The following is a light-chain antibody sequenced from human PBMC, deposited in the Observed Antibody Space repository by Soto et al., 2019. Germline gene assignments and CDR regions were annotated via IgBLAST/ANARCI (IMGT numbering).Light chain of an antibody. CDR1: QSISSY. J-gene: IGKJ3*01. CDR3: QQYNSYV. CDR2: AAS. Sequence: DIHMTQSTSSLSASVGDRVSITCRASQSISSYLNWYQQKPGKAPKLLIYAASSLQSGVPSRFSGSGSGTDFTLTISSLQPEDFATYYCQQYNSYVFGPGTKVDI. V-gene: IGKV1-39*01.